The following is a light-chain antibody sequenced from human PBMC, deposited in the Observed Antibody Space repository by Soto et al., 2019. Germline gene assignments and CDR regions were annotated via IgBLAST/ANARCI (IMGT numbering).Light chain of an antibody. V-gene: IGLV2-14*01. CDR2: EVS. J-gene: IGLJ3*02. CDR1: SSDVGGYNY. CDR3: SSYTSRSTLV. Sequence: QSALTQPASVSGSPGQSITISCTGTSSDVGGYNYVSWHQQHPGKAPKLMIYEVSNRPSGVSHRFSGSKSGNTASLTISGLQAEDEADYYCSSYTSRSTLVFGGGTKLTVL.